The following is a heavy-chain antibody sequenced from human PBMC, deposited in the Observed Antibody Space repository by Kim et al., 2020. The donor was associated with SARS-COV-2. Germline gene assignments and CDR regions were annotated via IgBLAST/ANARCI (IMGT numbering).Heavy chain of an antibody. V-gene: IGHV4-61*01. CDR3: ARYAGVT. CDR1: GGSVSSGSYY. D-gene: IGHD3-10*01. Sequence: SETLSLTCTVSGGSVSSGSYYWSWIRQPPGKGLEWIGYIYYSGSTNYNPSLKSRVTISVDTSKNQFSLKLSSVTAADTAVYYCARYAGVTWGQGTLVTVSS. CDR2: IYYSGST. J-gene: IGHJ4*02.